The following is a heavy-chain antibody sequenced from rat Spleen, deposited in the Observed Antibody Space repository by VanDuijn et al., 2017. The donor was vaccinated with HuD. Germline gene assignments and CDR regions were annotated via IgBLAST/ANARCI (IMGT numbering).Heavy chain of an antibody. CDR3: ARERRVNYPGITPFDY. CDR2: IWTGGST. CDR1: GFSLTSYN. D-gene: IGHD1-4*01. J-gene: IGHJ2*01. V-gene: IGHV2-30*01. Sequence: QVQLKESGPGLVQPSQTLSLTCTVSGFSLTSYNVHWVRQPTGKGLEWMGVIWTGGSTDYNSALKSRLSISRDTSKSQVFLKKNSLQNEDIATDYCARERRVNYPGITPFDYWGQGVMVTVSS.